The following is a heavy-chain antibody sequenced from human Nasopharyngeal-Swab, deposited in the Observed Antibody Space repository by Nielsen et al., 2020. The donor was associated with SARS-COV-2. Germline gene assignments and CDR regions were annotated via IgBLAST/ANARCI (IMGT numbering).Heavy chain of an antibody. CDR3: ARDDENHYDSSGHIA. V-gene: IGHV3-21*01. J-gene: IGHJ5*02. Sequence: GGSLRLSCAASGFTFSSYSMNWVRQAPGKGLEWVSSISSSSSYIYYADSAKGRFTISRDNAKNSLYLQMNSLRAEDTAVYYCARDDENHYDSSGHIAWGQGTLVTVSS. D-gene: IGHD3-22*01. CDR2: ISSSSSYI. CDR1: GFTFSSYS.